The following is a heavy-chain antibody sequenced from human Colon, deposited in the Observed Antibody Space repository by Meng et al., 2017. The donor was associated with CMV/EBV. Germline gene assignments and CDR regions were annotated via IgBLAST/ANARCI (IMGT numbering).Heavy chain of an antibody. J-gene: IGHJ4*02. CDR1: GYTFTDYY. D-gene: IGHD1-26*01. V-gene: IGHV1-2*02. CDR3: ARDLPQGPPAVGASPREISPHDY. Sequence: ASVKVSCKASGYTFTDYYLHWVRQAPGQGLEWMGWINPNGGGTDYAQTFQGRVIMTWDTSVTTAYLELYRLTSDDTAVYYCARDLPQGPPAVGASPREISPHDYWGQGTLVTVSS. CDR2: INPNGGGT.